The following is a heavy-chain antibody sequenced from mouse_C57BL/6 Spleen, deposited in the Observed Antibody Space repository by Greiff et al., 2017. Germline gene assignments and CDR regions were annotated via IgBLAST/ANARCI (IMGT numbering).Heavy chain of an antibody. CDR1: GYTFTSYG. CDR2: IYPRSGNT. D-gene: IGHD1-1*01. V-gene: IGHV1-81*01. CDR3: ARRGSDYDGFYYAMDY. J-gene: IGHJ4*01. Sequence: VQLQQSGAELARPGASVKLSCKASGYTFTSYGISWVKQRTGQGLEWIGEIYPRSGNTYYNEKFKGKATMTADKSSSTAYMELRSLTSENSAVXFCARRGSDYDGFYYAMDYWGQGTSVTVSS.